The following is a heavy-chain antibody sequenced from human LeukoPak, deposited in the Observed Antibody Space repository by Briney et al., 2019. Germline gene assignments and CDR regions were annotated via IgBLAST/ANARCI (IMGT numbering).Heavy chain of an antibody. V-gene: IGHV3-20*01. CDR2: INWNGGST. CDR3: AKSEGGTAMVT. J-gene: IGHJ4*02. CDR1: GFTFDDYG. Sequence: GGSLRLSCAASGFTFDDYGMSWVRQAPGEGLEWVSGINWNGGSTAYADSMKGRFTISRDNAKNSLYLQMNSLRAEDTALYHCAKSEGGTAMVTWGQGTLVTVSS. D-gene: IGHD5-18*01.